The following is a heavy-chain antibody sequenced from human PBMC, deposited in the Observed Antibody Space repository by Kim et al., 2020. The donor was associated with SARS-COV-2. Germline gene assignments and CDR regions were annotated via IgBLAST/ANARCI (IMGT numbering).Heavy chain of an antibody. CDR2: ISYDGSNK. D-gene: IGHD6-19*01. Sequence: GGSLGLSCAASGFTFSSYGMHWVRQAPGKGLEWVAVISYDGSNKYYADSVKGRFTISRDNSKNTLYLQMNSLRAEDTAVYYCAKEEGSGYSSGWTYYYYGMDVWGQGTTVTVPS. J-gene: IGHJ6*02. CDR1: GFTFSSYG. V-gene: IGHV3-30*18. CDR3: AKEEGSGYSSGWTYYYYGMDV.